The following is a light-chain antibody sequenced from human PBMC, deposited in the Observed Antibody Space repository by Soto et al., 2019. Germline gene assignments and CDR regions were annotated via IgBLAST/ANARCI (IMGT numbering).Light chain of an antibody. J-gene: IGKJ2*01. CDR3: QQSHRIPYT. CDR1: QTLSSY. V-gene: IGKV1-39*01. CDR2: AAS. Sequence: DIQMTQSPSSLSASVGDRVTITCRASQTLSSYLNWYQQKPGKAPKLLIYAASSLQSGVPSRFSGSGSGTDFTLTISSLQPEDFATYYCQQSHRIPYTFGQGTKLEIK.